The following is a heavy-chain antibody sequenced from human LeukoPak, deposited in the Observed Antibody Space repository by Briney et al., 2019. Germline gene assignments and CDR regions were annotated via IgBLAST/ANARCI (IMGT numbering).Heavy chain of an antibody. V-gene: IGHV3-74*01. J-gene: IGHJ4*02. CDR3: ARVESSGWPPGVRGAFDY. Sequence: GGSLRLSCAASVFTFSSYWMHWVRQAPRNGQVWVSRINSDGSSTSYADSVKGRFTISRDNAKNTLYLQMNSLRAEDTAVYYCARVESSGWPPGVRGAFDYWGQGTLVTVSS. CDR2: INSDGSST. D-gene: IGHD6-19*01. CDR1: VFTFSSYW.